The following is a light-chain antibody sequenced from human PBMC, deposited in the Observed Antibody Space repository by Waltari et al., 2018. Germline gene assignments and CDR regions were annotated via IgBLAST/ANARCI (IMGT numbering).Light chain of an antibody. CDR3: CSYAGRYTYV. J-gene: IGLJ1*01. CDR2: DVS. Sequence: LTQPRSVSGSPGQSVTISCTGTSSDVGNYNYVSWYQQHPGKAPKFMIFDVSQRPSGVPDRFSGSKSGSTASLTISGLQAEDEADYYCCSYAGRYTYVFGTGTKVTVL. V-gene: IGLV2-11*01. CDR1: SSDVGNYNY.